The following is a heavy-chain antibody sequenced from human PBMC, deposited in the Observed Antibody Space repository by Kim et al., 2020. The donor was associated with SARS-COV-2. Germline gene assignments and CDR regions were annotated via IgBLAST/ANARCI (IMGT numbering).Heavy chain of an antibody. J-gene: IGHJ5*02. CDR3: VSGVGPRGWVHP. CDR1: GGSISSSSYY. V-gene: IGHV4-39*01. CDR2: IYYSGST. D-gene: IGHD2-15*01. Sequence: SETLSLTCTVSGGSISSSSYYWGWIRQPPGKGLEWIGSIYYSGSTYYNPSLKSRVTISVDTAKNQFSLNPSSGTAADTALYYCVSGVGPRGWVHPGGQG.